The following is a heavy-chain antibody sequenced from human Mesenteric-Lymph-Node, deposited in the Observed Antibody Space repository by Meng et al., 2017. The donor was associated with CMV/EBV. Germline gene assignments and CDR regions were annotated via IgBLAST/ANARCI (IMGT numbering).Heavy chain of an antibody. V-gene: IGHV4-61*01. J-gene: IGHJ4*02. CDR2: LYYSGST. CDR3: ATLYSGYDPFDY. CDR1: GGCVSSGYY. D-gene: IGHD5-12*01. Sequence: CTVSGGCVSSGYYWSWIRQPPGKGLEWIGYLYYSGSTNYNPSLKSRVTISIDTSKNQFSLKLRSVTAADTAVYYCATLYSGYDPFDYWGQGTLVTVSS.